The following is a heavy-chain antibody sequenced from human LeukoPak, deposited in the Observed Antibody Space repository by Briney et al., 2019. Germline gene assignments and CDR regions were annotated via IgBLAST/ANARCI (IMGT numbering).Heavy chain of an antibody. Sequence: PGGSLRLSCAASRFTFSNYAMSWVRQAPGKGLEWVSAFSGSGGSTYYADSVKGRFTISRDNSKNTLYLQMNSLRAGDTAVYYCATSGLSRFGFWGQGTLVTVSS. CDR3: ATSGLSRFGF. V-gene: IGHV3-23*01. CDR2: FSGSGGST. D-gene: IGHD2/OR15-2a*01. CDR1: RFTFSNYA. J-gene: IGHJ4*02.